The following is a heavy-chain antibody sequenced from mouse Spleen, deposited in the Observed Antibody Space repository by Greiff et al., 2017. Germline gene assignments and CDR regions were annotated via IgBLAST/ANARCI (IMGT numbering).Heavy chain of an antibody. J-gene: IGHJ2*01. D-gene: IGHD4-1*01. Sequence: EVKLMESGGGLVKLGGSLKLSCAASGFTFSSYAMSWVRQTPEKRLEWVATISSGGGNTYYPDSVKGRFTISRDNAKNTLYLQMSSLKSEDTAMYYCARTPLTGTGYFDYWGQGTTLTVSS. CDR1: GFTFSSYA. V-gene: IGHV5-9*04. CDR3: ARTPLTGTGYFDY. CDR2: ISSGGGNT.